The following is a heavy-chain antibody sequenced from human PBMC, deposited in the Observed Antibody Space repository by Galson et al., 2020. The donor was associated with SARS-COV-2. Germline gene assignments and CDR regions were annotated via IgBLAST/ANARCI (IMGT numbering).Heavy chain of an antibody. CDR3: ARAPGDY. CDR2: IYSGGST. Sequence: GESLKISCAASGFTVSSNYMSWVRQAPGKGLAWVSVIYSGGSTYYADSVKGRFTISRDNSKNTLYLQMNSLRAEDTAVYYCARAPGDYWGQGTLVTVSS. CDR1: GFTVSSNY. V-gene: IGHV3-66*01. J-gene: IGHJ4*02.